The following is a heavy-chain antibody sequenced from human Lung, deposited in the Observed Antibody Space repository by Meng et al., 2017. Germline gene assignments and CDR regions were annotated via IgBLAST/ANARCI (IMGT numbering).Heavy chain of an antibody. J-gene: IGHJ5*02. CDR3: ARAPDYGVGTWFDP. V-gene: IGHV4-31*11. CDR2: TFYTGSA. D-gene: IGHD4-17*01. Sequence: QVQLQESGPGLVKPSQTLSLTCAVAGGSSSSGGYYWSWIRQHPGKGLEWIGYTFYTGSAYYNPSLKSRVTITADTSKNQFSLRLTSVTAADTAVYYCARAPDYGVGTWFDPWGQGTLVTVSS. CDR1: GGSSSSGGYY.